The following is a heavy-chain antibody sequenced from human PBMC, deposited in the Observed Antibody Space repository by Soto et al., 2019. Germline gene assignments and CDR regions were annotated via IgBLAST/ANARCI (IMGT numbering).Heavy chain of an antibody. CDR1: GYSFTSYW. V-gene: IGHV5-51*01. J-gene: IGHJ4*02. CDR3: ARQRFGITGTTNFDY. D-gene: IGHD1-7*01. CDR2: IYPGDSDT. Sequence: GESLKISCKGSGYSFTSYWIGWVRQMPGKGLEWMGIIYPGDSDTRYSPSFQGQVTISADKSISTAYLQWSSLKASDTAMYYCARQRFGITGTTNFDYWGQGTPVTVSS.